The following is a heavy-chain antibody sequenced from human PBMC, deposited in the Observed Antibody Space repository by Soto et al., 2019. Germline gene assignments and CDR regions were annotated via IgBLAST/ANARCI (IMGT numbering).Heavy chain of an antibody. J-gene: IGHJ4*02. V-gene: IGHV4-59*01. D-gene: IGHD3-22*01. Sequence: QVQLQESGPGLVKPSETPSLTCTVSGGSISSYYWSWIRQPPGKGLEWIGYIYYSGSTNYNPSLKSRVTISVDTSKNQFSLKLSSVTAADTAVYYCAYYYDSGFYYWGQGTLVTVSS. CDR3: AYYYDSGFYY. CDR1: GGSISSYY. CDR2: IYYSGST.